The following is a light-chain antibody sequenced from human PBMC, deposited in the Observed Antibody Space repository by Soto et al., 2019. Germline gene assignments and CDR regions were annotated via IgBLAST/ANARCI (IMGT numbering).Light chain of an antibody. J-gene: IGKJ1*01. Sequence: DIQMTQSPSTLSASVGDRVTITCRASQSISSWLAWYQQKPGKAPKLLIYKASSLESGVPSRFSGSGSGKEFTLTTSSLQPDDFATYYCQQYNSYSKTFGQGTKEEIK. CDR3: QQYNSYSKT. CDR1: QSISSW. V-gene: IGKV1-5*03. CDR2: KAS.